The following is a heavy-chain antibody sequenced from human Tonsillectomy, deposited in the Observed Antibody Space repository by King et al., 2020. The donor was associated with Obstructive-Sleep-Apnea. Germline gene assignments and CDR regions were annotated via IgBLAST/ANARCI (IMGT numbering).Heavy chain of an antibody. CDR3: AKGARLALMDH. Sequence: DVQLVESGGALVQPGGSLRLSCAASGFSFSTLGMSWLRQAPGKGLEWVSSIGLSDADTAHADSVKGRFTLSRDNLRNTVHLHMNSLRVEDTAIYFCAKGARLALMDHCGQGTLVTVSS. CDR2: IGLSDADT. D-gene: IGHD3-9*01. CDR1: GFSFSTLG. V-gene: IGHV3-23*04. J-gene: IGHJ4*02.